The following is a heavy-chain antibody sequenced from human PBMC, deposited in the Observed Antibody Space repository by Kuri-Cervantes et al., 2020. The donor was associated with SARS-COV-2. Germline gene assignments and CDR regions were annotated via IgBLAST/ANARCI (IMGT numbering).Heavy chain of an antibody. J-gene: IGHJ6*02. CDR2: IVVGSGNT. CDR1: GFTFTSSA. V-gene: IGHV1-58*01. CDR3: ARDRSTSCYDYLCYGMDV. Sequence: SVKVSSKASGFTFTSSAVQWVRQARGQRLEWIGWIVVGSGNTNYAQKFQERVTITRDMSTSTAYMELSSLRSEDTAVYYCARDRSTSCYDYLCYGMDVWGQGTTVTVSS. D-gene: IGHD2-2*01.